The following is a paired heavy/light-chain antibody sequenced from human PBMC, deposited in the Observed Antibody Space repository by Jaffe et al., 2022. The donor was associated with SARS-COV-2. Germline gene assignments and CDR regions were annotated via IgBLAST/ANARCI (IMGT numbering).Light chain of an antibody. V-gene: IGLV1-47*01. J-gene: IGLJ2*01. CDR3: AAWDDSLSGWV. CDR2: RNN. CDR1: SSNIGSNY. Sequence: QSVLTQPPSASGTPGQRVTISCSGSSSNIGSNYVYWYQQLPGTAPKLLIYRNNQRPSGVPDRFSGSKSGTSASLAISGLRSEDEADYYCAAWDDSLSGWVFGGGTRLTVL.
Heavy chain of an antibody. CDR2: ITSSSGHI. CDR1: GFTFSSYS. J-gene: IGHJ6*03. D-gene: IGHD5-12*01. CDR3: AREAFSGYDSNYYYYMDV. V-gene: IGHV3-21*01. Sequence: EVQLVESGGGLVKPGGSLRLSCAGSGFTFSSYSMNWVRQAPGKGLEWVSSITSSSGHIYYADSVKGRFTISRDNAKNSLYLQMNSLRAEDTAVYYCAREAFSGYDSNYYYYMDVWGKGTTVTVSS.